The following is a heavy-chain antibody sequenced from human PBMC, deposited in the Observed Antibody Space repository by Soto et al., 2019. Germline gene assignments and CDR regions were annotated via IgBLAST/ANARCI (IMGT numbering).Heavy chain of an antibody. Sequence: QVQLVQSGAEVKKPGSSVKVSCKASGGTFSSYAISWVRQAPGQGLEWMGGIIPIFGTANYAQKFQGRVTITADECTSTAYMELSSLRSEDTAVYYRAIGRGPNSSSFYYYYGMDVWGQGTTVTVSS. J-gene: IGHJ6*02. CDR3: AIGRGPNSSSFYYYYGMDV. CDR1: GGTFSSYA. V-gene: IGHV1-69*01. CDR2: IIPIFGTA. D-gene: IGHD6-6*01.